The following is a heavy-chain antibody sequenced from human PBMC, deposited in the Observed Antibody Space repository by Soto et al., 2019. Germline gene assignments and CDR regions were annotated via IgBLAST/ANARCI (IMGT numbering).Heavy chain of an antibody. D-gene: IGHD3-3*01. V-gene: IGHV3-30-3*01. J-gene: IGHJ4*02. Sequence: QVQLVESGGGVVQPGRSLRLSCAASGFTFSSYAMHWVRQAPGKGLEWVAVISYDGSNKYYADSVKGRFTISRDNSKNTLYLQRNSLRAEDTAVYYCARDEAYYDFWSGYHVDYWGQGTLVTVSS. CDR3: ARDEAYYDFWSGYHVDY. CDR1: GFTFSSYA. CDR2: ISYDGSNK.